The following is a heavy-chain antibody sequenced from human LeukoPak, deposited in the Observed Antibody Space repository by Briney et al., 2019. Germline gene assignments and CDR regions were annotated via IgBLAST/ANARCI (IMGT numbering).Heavy chain of an antibody. V-gene: IGHV3-30-3*01. CDR1: GFTFSSYA. J-gene: IGHJ4*02. CDR3: ARELIVGATPRDY. CDR2: ISYDGSNK. Sequence: GRSLRLSCAASGFTFSSYAMHWVRQAPGKGLEWVAVISYDGSNKYYADSVKGRLTISRDNSKNTLYLQMNSLRAEDTAVYYCARELIVGATPRDYWGQGTLVTVSS. D-gene: IGHD1-26*01.